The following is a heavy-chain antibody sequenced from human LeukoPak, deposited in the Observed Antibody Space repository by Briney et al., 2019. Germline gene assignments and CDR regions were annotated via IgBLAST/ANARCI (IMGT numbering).Heavy chain of an antibody. D-gene: IGHD1-26*01. V-gene: IGHV3-9*01. CDR2: IRWNSGHI. CDR1: GLILSSYG. Sequence: PGGSLRLSCAASGLILSSYGMHWVRQAPGKGLEWVSGIRWNSGHIAYADSVKGRFTISRDNAKNSLYLEMSSLRVEDTALYYCVKDMGFPLDAFDIWGQGTMVTVSS. CDR3: VKDMGFPLDAFDI. J-gene: IGHJ3*02.